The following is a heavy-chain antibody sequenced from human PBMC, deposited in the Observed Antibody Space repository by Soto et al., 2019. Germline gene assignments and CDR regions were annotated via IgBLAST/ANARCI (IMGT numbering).Heavy chain of an antibody. CDR2: ISAYNGNT. Sequence: QVQLVQSGAEVKKPGASVKVSCKASGYTFTNFGISWVRQAPGQGLEWMGWISAYNGNTNYAQNFQGRVTMTTDTSTTTAYMELRSLRSDDTALYYSTRGATPIDYWCQGTLVTVSS. CDR1: GYTFTNFG. CDR3: TRGATPIDY. V-gene: IGHV1-18*01. J-gene: IGHJ4*02. D-gene: IGHD2-15*01.